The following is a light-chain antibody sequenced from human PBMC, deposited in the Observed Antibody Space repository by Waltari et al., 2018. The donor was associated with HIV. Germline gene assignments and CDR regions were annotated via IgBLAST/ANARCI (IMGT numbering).Light chain of an antibody. V-gene: IGLV2-18*02. Sequence: QSALTQPPSVSGSPGQSVTISCAGTSSDVGHYNRVSWYQQPPGTAPKLMLYEVRNRPSGFPYRFSGAKSGNSASLTISGLQADDEADYYCSSYTSSYSVVFGGGTKVTVL. CDR3: SSYTSSYSVV. CDR1: SSDVGHYNR. J-gene: IGLJ2*01. CDR2: EVR.